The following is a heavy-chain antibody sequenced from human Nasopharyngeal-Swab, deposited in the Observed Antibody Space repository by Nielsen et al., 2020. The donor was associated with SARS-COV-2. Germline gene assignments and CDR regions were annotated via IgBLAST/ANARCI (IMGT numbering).Heavy chain of an antibody. D-gene: IGHD1-14*01. J-gene: IGHJ4*02. Sequence: SVQVSCKASGGTFSSYAISWVRQAPGQGLEWMGRIIPILGIANYAQKFQGRVTITADKSTSTAYMELSSLRSEDTAVYYCANIRTGTEYYFDYWGQGTLVTVSS. CDR3: ANIRTGTEYYFDY. V-gene: IGHV1-69*04. CDR2: IIPILGIA. CDR1: GGTFSSYA.